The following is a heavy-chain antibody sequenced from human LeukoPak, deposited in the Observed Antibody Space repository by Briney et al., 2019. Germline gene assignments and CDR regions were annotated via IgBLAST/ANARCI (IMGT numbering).Heavy chain of an antibody. V-gene: IGHV4-59*01. D-gene: IGHD3-22*01. J-gene: IGHJ4*02. CDR2: IYYSGST. Sequence: SETLSLTCTVSGGSIGSYYWSWIRQTPGKGLEWIGYIYYSGSTNYNPSLKSRVTISVDTSKNQFSLKLSSVTAADTAVYYCARESRTSGYSNFYFDYWGQGTLVTVSS. CDR3: ARESRTSGYSNFYFDY. CDR1: GGSIGSYY.